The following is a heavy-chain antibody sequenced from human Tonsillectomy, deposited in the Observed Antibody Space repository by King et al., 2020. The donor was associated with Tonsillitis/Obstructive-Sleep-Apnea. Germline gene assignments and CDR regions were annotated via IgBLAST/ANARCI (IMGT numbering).Heavy chain of an antibody. J-gene: IGHJ3*01. D-gene: IGHD3-9*01. CDR1: GVSISSYY. Sequence: QLQESGPGLVKPSETLSLTCTVSGVSISSYYWSWIRQPPGKGLDWIGYLHYSGSTNYNPSLKSRDTISVDTSKNQFCLKLSSVTAADTAVYYCARAYYDILTGYLDDALDVWGQGTMVTVSS. V-gene: IGHV4-59*08. CDR3: ARAYYDILTGYLDDALDV. CDR2: LHYSGST.